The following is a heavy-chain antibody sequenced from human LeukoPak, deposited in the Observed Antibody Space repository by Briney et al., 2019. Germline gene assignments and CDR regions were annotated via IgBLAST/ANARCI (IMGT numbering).Heavy chain of an antibody. V-gene: IGHV4-59*01. Sequence: SETLSLTCAVYGGSFSGYYWSWIRQPPGKGLEWIGYIYYSGSTNYNPSLKSRVTISVDTSKNQFSLKLSSVTAADTAVYYCARSVTYYYDSSGYYHLDYWGQGTLVTVSS. J-gene: IGHJ4*02. CDR2: IYYSGST. D-gene: IGHD3-22*01. CDR3: ARSVTYYYDSSGYYHLDY. CDR1: GGSFSGYY.